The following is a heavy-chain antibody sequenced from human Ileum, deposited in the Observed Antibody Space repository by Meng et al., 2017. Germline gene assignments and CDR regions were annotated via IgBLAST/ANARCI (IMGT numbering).Heavy chain of an antibody. V-gene: IGHV1-3*04. D-gene: IGHD3-22*01. CDR2: INIGNGDT. CDR3: ARGQYYDSSGYFLPDY. J-gene: IGHJ4*02. CDR1: GYTFSSYA. Sequence: QGHVVQGGAEVKGPGASVKVSCKASGYTFSSYAIHWVRQAPGQRLEWLGWINIGNGDTRYSQMFQGRLTITRDTSATAAYMELSGLRSEDTTVYYCARGQYYDSSGYFLPDYWGQGTLVTVSS.